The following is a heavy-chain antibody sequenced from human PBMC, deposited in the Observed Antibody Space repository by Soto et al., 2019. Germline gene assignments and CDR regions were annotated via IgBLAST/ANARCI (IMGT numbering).Heavy chain of an antibody. V-gene: IGHV3-74*01. CDR3: TTLVVPGALLTY. J-gene: IGHJ4*02. CDR1: GFTFSTYW. D-gene: IGHD2-2*01. CDR2: IKTDGSIT. Sequence: EVQLVESGGGLVQPGGSLRLSCVASGFTFSTYWMHWVRQAPGKGLVWVSRIKTDGSITNYADSVKGRFTTSRDNTKNTLYLQMSSLRGEDTAVYYCTTLVVPGALLTYWGQGTLVTVSS.